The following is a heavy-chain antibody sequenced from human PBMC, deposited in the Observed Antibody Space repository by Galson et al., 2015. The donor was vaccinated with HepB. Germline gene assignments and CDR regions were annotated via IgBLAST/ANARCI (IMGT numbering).Heavy chain of an antibody. J-gene: IGHJ4*02. CDR3: AKDPYLYSALAGTMAGFDY. CDR1: GFTFSNYG. Sequence: SLRLSCAASGFTFSNYGMHWVRQAPGTGLEWVAVISYDGSNKYYADSVKGRFTISRDNSKHTLYLQMNSLRAEDTALYYWAKDPYLYSALAGTMAGFDYWGQGTLVSVSS. V-gene: IGHV3-30*18. CDR2: ISYDGSNK. D-gene: IGHD6-19*01.